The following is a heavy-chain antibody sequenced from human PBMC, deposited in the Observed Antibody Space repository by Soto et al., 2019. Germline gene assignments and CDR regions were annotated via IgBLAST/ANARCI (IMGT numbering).Heavy chain of an antibody. CDR3: ARERLRGGFDD. CDR2: IIPILALA. Sequence: QVQLVQSGAEVKKPGSSVKVSCKASGGTFSSYTISWVRQAPGQGLEWMGRIIPILALANYAQKFQGRVTITADKSTSTAYMELSSLRSEDTAVYYCARERLRGGFDDWGQGTLVTVSS. CDR1: GGTFSSYT. V-gene: IGHV1-69*08. J-gene: IGHJ4*02. D-gene: IGHD3-10*01.